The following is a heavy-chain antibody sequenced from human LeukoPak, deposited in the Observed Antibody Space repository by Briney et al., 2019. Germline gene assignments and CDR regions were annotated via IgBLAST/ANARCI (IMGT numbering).Heavy chain of an antibody. CDR2: IRYNGNNQ. J-gene: IGHJ4*02. D-gene: IGHD6-19*01. Sequence: GGSLRLSCAASGFTFNNYGMHWVRQAPGKVLEWVAFIRYNGNNQYYADSVKGRFTISRDNSKNTLYLQMNSLRAEDTAVYYCAKAQGYSSGNYFDYWGQGTLVTVSS. CDR1: GFTFNNYG. V-gene: IGHV3-30*02. CDR3: AKAQGYSSGNYFDY.